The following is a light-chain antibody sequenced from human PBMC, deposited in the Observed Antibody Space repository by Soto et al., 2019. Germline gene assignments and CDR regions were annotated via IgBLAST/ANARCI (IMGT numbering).Light chain of an antibody. Sequence: SYELTQPPSVSVAPGQTARITCGGNDVGSRSVHWYQQKPGQAPVLVIYYDGDRPSGIPERFSGSNSGNTATLTISRVEAGDEAAYYCQVWDTNSDHPVFGGGTQLTVL. CDR1: DVGSRS. CDR3: QVWDTNSDHPV. CDR2: YDG. V-gene: IGLV3-21*04. J-gene: IGLJ2*01.